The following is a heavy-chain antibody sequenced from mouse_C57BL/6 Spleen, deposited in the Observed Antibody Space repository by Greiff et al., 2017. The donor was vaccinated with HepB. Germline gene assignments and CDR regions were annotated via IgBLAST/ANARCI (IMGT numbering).Heavy chain of an antibody. CDR2: INPNNGGT. D-gene: IGHD3-2*02. Sequence: EVQLQQSGPELVKPGASVKISCKASGYTFTDYYMNWVKQSHGKSLEWIGDINPNNGGTSYNQKFKGKATLTVDKSSSTAYMELRSLTSEDSAVYYCARRTGYSPFAYWGQGTLVTVSA. CDR1: GYTFTDYY. CDR3: ARRTGYSPFAY. J-gene: IGHJ3*01. V-gene: IGHV1-26*01.